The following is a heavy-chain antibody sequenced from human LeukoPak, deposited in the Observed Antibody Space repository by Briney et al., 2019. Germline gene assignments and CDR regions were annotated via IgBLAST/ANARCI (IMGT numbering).Heavy chain of an antibody. CDR1: GFTFSNYG. CDR2: ISSDGNHK. D-gene: IGHD6-19*01. CDR3: AKDLGIAVAGTTFDY. Sequence: PGRSLRLSCAASGFTFSNYGIHWVRQAPGKGLEWVAVISSDGNHKYYADSVKGRFTISRDNSKNTLYLQMNSLRAEDTAVYYCAKDLGIAVAGTTFDYWGQGTLVTVSS. J-gene: IGHJ4*02. V-gene: IGHV3-30*18.